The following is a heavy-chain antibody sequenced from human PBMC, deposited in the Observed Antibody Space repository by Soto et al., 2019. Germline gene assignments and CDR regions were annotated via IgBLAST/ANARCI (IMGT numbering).Heavy chain of an antibody. CDR3: ARSTLQQLATYYGMDV. CDR2: IIAIFGTA. D-gene: IGHD6-13*01. J-gene: IGHJ6*02. V-gene: IGHV1-69*01. Sequence: QVQLVQSGAEVKKPGSSVKVSCKASGGTFSSYAISWVRQAPGQGLEWMGGIIAIFGTANDAQKFQGRVTITADESTSTAYMGLSSLRSEDTAVYYCARSTLQQLATYYGMDVWGQGTTVTVSS. CDR1: GGTFSSYA.